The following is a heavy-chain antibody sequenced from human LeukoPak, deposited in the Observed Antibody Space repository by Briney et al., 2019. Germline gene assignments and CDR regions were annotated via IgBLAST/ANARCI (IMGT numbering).Heavy chain of an antibody. CDR3: VRHLLVGATQDPPFDY. D-gene: IGHD1-26*01. J-gene: IGHJ4*02. Sequence: SETLSLTCTVSGGSISSSSYYWGWIRQPPGKGLEWIGSIYYSGSTYYNPSLKSRVTISVDTSKNQFSLKLSSVTAADTAVYYCVRHLLVGATQDPPFDYWGQGTLVTVSS. V-gene: IGHV4-39*01. CDR2: IYYSGST. CDR1: GGSISSSSYY.